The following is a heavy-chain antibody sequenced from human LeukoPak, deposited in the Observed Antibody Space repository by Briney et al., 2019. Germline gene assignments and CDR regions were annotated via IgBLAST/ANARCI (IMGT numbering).Heavy chain of an antibody. V-gene: IGHV1-69*13. CDR1: GYTFTGYY. J-gene: IGHJ4*02. D-gene: IGHD1-26*01. CDR3: ARVTDSGSYYFDY. Sequence: ASVKVSCKASGYTFTGYYMHWVRQAPGQGLEWMGGIIPIFGTANYAQKFQGRVTITADESTSTAYMELSSLRSEDTAVYYCARVTDSGSYYFDYWGQGTLVTVSS. CDR2: IIPIFGTA.